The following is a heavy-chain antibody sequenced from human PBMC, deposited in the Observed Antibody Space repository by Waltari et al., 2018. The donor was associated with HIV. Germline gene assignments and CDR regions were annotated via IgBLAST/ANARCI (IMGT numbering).Heavy chain of an antibody. CDR3: ARDSAVFAMDV. V-gene: IGHV4-4*07. CDR2: IYAGGSP. Sequence: QVQLQESGPGLVKRSETLSLTCTVSGGFLGIYYWSWVRKTGGKGLEWIGRIYAGGSPNSSPPLRSRVSLSLDTSKNQFALDLRSVSAADTAVYFCARDSAVFAMDVGVQGASVIVSS. D-gene: IGHD3-10*02. CDR1: GGFLGIYY. J-gene: IGHJ6*02.